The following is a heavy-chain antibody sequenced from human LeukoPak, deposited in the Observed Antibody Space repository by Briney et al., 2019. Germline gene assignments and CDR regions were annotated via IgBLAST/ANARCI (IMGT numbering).Heavy chain of an antibody. V-gene: IGHV1-69*13. J-gene: IGHJ3*02. CDR3: ARGYDSSGTNAFDI. CDR2: IIPIFGTA. Sequence: SVKVSCKASGGTFSSYAISWVRQAPGQGLEWMGGIIPIFGTANYAQKFQGRVTITADESTSTAYMELSSLRSEDTAAYYCARGYDSSGTNAFDIWGQGTMVTVSS. D-gene: IGHD3-22*01. CDR1: GGTFSSYA.